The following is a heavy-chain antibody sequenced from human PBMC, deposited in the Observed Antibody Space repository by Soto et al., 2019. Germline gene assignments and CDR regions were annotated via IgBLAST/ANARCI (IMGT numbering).Heavy chain of an antibody. J-gene: IGHJ4*02. Sequence: GSLRLSCAASGSTFSSYGMHWVRQAPGKGLEWVAVISYDGSNKYYADSVKGRFTISRDNSKNTPYLQMNSLRAEDTAVYYCAKGRGSNWGQGTLVTVSS. V-gene: IGHV3-30*18. CDR3: AKGRGSN. CDR2: ISYDGSNK. CDR1: GSTFSSYG. D-gene: IGHD3-10*01.